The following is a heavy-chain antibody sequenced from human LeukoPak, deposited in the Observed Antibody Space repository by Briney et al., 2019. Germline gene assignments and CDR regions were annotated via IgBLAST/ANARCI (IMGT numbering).Heavy chain of an antibody. V-gene: IGHV3-30*18. CDR2: ISYDGGNK. CDR1: GFTFSSYG. D-gene: IGHD1-26*01. J-gene: IGHJ4*02. Sequence: GGSLRLSCAASGFTFSSYGMHWVRQAPGKGLEWVAVISYDGGNKYYADPVKGRFTISRDNSKNTLYLQMNSLRAEDTAVYYCANVGGYWGQGTLVTVSS. CDR3: ANVGGY.